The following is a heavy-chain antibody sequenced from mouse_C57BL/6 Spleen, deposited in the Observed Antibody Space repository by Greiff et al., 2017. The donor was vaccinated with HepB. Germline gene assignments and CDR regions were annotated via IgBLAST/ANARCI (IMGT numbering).Heavy chain of an antibody. CDR3: TKDYYGSSYAMDY. Sequence: VQLQQSGAELVRPGASVKLSCTASGFNIKDDYMHWVKQRPEQGLEWIGWIDPENGDTEYASKFQGKATITADTSSNTAYLQLSSLTSEDTAVYYCTKDYYGSSYAMDYWGQGTSATVSS. CDR1: GFNIKDDY. D-gene: IGHD1-1*01. V-gene: IGHV14-4*01. J-gene: IGHJ4*01. CDR2: IDPENGDT.